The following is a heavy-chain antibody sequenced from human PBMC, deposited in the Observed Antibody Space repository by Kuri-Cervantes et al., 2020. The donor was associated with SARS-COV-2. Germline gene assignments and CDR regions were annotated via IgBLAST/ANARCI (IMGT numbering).Heavy chain of an antibody. V-gene: IGHV4-59*12. CDR3: ARTFFFVGGWYGDRWAVDV. Sequence: SETLSLTCTVSGGSISSYYWSWIRQPPGKGLEWIGYIYYSGSTNYNPSLKSRVTISVDTSKNQFSLQLNSVTPEDTAVYYCARTFFFVGGWYGDRWAVDVWGQGTTVTVSS. J-gene: IGHJ6*02. CDR1: GGSISSYY. CDR2: IYYSGST. D-gene: IGHD6-19*01.